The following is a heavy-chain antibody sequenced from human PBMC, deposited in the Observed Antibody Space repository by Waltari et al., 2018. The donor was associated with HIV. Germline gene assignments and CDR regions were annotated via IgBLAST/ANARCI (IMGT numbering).Heavy chain of an antibody. J-gene: IGHJ5*02. Sequence: VQLLVSGGGLVQRGGALRVYWAASGFPFHVHVRSRVRQAPGKGLEWVAGISGSGNSMSYADSVRGRFTISRDNSKNTVFLQMDGLRAEDTALYYCASGGYDSGMIDPWGQGTLVSVSS. CDR2: ISGSGNSM. CDR1: GFPFHVHV. D-gene: IGHD6-19*01. V-gene: IGHV3-23*01. CDR3: ASGGYDSGMIDP.